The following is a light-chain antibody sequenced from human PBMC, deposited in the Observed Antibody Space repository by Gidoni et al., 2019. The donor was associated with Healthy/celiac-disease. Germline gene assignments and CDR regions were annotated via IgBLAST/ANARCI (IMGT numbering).Light chain of an antibody. CDR1: QSIRTY. J-gene: IGKJ2*04. CDR3: QQSVSTLCS. CDR2: AAS. Sequence: DIQMTQSPSSLSASVGDRVTITCRASQSIRTYLNWYQQKPGKAPKLLIYAASSLQSGVPSRFSGSGSGTDFTLTISSLQPEDFATYYCQQSVSTLCSVGQGTKLEIK. V-gene: IGKV1-39*01.